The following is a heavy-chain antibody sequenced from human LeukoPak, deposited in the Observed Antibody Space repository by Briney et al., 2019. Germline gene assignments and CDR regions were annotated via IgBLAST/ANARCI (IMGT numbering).Heavy chain of an antibody. CDR3: ARVMEYSSSWFVFDY. D-gene: IGHD6-13*01. Sequence: GASVKVSCKASGGTFSSYAISWLRQAPGQGLEWMGGIIPIFGTANYAQKFQGRVTITADESTSTAYMELSSLRSEDTAVYYCARVMEYSSSWFVFDYWGQGTLVTVSS. CDR2: IIPIFGTA. V-gene: IGHV1-69*01. CDR1: GGTFSSYA. J-gene: IGHJ4*02.